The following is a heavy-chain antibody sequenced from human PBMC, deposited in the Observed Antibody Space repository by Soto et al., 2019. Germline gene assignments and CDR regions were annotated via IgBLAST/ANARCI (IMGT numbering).Heavy chain of an antibody. V-gene: IGHV3-72*01. J-gene: IGHJ5*02. CDR1: GFTFSDHY. CDR3: AMEGSGPGWT. D-gene: IGHD3-10*01. CDR2: TRNKPNSYTT. Sequence: EVQLVESGGGLVQPGGSLRLSCAASGFTFSDHYMDWVRQAPGKGLEWVGRTRNKPNSYTTEYAASVRGRFTISSGDSKNSLYLQMNSLKTEDTAVYYCAMEGSGPGWTWGQGTLVTVSS.